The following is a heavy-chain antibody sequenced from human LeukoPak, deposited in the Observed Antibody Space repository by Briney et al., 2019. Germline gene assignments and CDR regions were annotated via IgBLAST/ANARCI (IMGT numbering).Heavy chain of an antibody. CDR3: ARMEWLQVRRAFDI. CDR2: IYSGGST. V-gene: IGHV3-66*02. CDR1: GFTVSANY. J-gene: IGHJ3*02. Sequence: GGSLRLSCAASGFTVSANYLTWVRQAPGKGLEWVSIIYSGGSTNYADSVRGRFTISRDNSKNTLYLQMNSLRAEDTAVYYCARMEWLQVRRAFDIWGQGTMVTVSS. D-gene: IGHD3-3*01.